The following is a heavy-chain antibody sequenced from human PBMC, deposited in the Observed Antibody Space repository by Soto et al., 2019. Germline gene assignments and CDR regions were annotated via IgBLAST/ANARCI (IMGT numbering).Heavy chain of an antibody. CDR2: ISYSGGT. CDR1: GDSISGSSFY. CDR3: ARRRASDYGGNNHPYYFDY. V-gene: IGHV4-39*01. Sequence: PAETLSLTCSVSGDSISGSSFYRVWNRQPPWKGLAWIGSISYSGGTYNNPALQSRVTISVDTSKNPFSLKLTSVTAADTAVYYCARRRASDYGGNNHPYYFDYWGQGTLVTVSS. J-gene: IGHJ4*02. D-gene: IGHD4-17*01.